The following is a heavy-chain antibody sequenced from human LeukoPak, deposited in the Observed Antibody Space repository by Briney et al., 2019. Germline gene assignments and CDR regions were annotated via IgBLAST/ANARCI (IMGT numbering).Heavy chain of an antibody. CDR1: GGSISSYD. D-gene: IGHD3-10*01. CDR3: AIVSGSSIVL. J-gene: IGHJ4*02. CDR2: IYYSGST. Sequence: SETLSLTCTVSGGSISSYDWSWIRQPPGKGLEWIGYIYYSGSTNYNPSLKSRGTILVDTSKHQFSLMLSSVTAAYTALYYCAIVSGSSIVLGGRGPLVTLSS. V-gene: IGHV4-59*01.